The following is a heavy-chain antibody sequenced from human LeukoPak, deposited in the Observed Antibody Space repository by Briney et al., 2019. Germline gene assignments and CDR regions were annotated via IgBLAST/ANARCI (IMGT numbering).Heavy chain of an antibody. J-gene: IGHJ6*02. V-gene: IGHV3-30-3*01. CDR3: ARRIVVVPAAIYYYYYGMDV. Sequence: GGSLRLSCAASGFTFSSYAMHWVRQAPGKGLEWVAVISYDGSNKYYADSVKGRFTISRDNSKNTLYLHMNSLRAEDTAEYYCARRIVVVPAAIYYYYYGMDVWGQGTTVTVSS. CDR1: GFTFSSYA. CDR2: ISYDGSNK. D-gene: IGHD2-2*01.